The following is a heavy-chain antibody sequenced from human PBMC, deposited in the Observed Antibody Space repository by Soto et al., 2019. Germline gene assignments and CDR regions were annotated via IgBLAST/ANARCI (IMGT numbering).Heavy chain of an antibody. CDR3: ALERQLGFDD. CDR2: IIPIFGTA. CDR1: GGTFSRYA. Sequence: SVKGPCKTSGGTFSRYAISWVRQAPGPGLEWMGGIIPIFGTANYAQKLQCRVTINADESTSTDYMELSSLRSEDTAVYYCALERQLGFDDWGQGTLVTVAS. J-gene: IGHJ4*02. D-gene: IGHD6-13*01. V-gene: IGHV1-69*13.